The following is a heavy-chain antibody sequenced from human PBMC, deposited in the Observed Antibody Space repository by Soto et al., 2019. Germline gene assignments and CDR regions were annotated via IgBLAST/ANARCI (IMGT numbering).Heavy chain of an antibody. CDR2: IIPLFGTT. D-gene: IGHD2-15*01. CDR3: ASREGVAGPATYISPGYYFDC. CDR1: GGTFSKFV. V-gene: IGHV1-69*06. Sequence: QVQLVQSGAEVKKPGSSVKVSCRASGGTFSKFVVSWVRQAPGQGLEWMGGIIPLFGTTNYAQKFQGRVTSTANKSTTTAYMELSSLRSDDTAVYYCASREGVAGPATYISPGYYFDCWGQGTLVTVSS. J-gene: IGHJ4*02.